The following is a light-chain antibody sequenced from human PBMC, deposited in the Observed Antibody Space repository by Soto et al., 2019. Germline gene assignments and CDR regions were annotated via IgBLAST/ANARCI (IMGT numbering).Light chain of an antibody. CDR1: QSISSW. J-gene: IGKJ1*01. CDR3: QQYNSFPWT. V-gene: IGKV1-5*03. CDR2: KAS. Sequence: DIQMTQSPSTLSASVGDRVTITCRASQSISSWLAWYQQKPGKAPKLLIYKASTLGSGVPSRFSGSGSGTEFTLTISSLQPDDFAAHYCQQYNSFPWTFGQGTKVEIK.